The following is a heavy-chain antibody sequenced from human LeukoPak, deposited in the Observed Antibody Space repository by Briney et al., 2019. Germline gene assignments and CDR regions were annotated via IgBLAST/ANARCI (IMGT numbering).Heavy chain of an antibody. J-gene: IGHJ4*02. CDR3: ARDDGDGYRFDY. Sequence: PSQTLSLTCTVSGGSISSGGYYWSWIRQHPGKGLEWIGYIYYSGSTYYNPSLKSRVTISVDTSKNQFSLKLSSVTAADTAVYYCARDDGDGYRFDYWGQGTLVTVSS. D-gene: IGHD5-24*01. V-gene: IGHV4-31*03. CDR2: IYYSGST. CDR1: GGSISSGGYY.